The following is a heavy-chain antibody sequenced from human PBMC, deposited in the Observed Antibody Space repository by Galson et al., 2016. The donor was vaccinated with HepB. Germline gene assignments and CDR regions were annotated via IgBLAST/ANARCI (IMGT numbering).Heavy chain of an antibody. CDR2: INGGNGDT. CDR1: GYTFTSYT. Sequence: SVKVSCKASGYTFTSYTIHWVRQAPGQRLEWMGWINGGNGDTRHSQKFQDRVIFSRDTSANTAYMELSSLISEDTAVYYCAREVLWYRGFDIWGQGTMVTVSS. V-gene: IGHV1-3*01. J-gene: IGHJ3*02. CDR3: AREVLWYRGFDI. D-gene: IGHD3-10*01.